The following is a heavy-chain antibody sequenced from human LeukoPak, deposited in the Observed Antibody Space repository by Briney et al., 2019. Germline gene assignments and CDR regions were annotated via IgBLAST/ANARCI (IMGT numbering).Heavy chain of an antibody. D-gene: IGHD2-2*01. J-gene: IGHJ4*02. CDR2: IYTSGST. CDR3: ARANPTSIVVVPAAMLDY. Sequence: PSETLSLTCTVSGGSISSGSYYWSWIRQPAGKGLEWIGRIYTSGSTNYNPSLKSRVTISVDTSKNQFSLKLSSVTAADTAVCYCARANPTSIVVVPAAMLDYWGQGALVTVSS. V-gene: IGHV4-61*02. CDR1: GGSISSGSYY.